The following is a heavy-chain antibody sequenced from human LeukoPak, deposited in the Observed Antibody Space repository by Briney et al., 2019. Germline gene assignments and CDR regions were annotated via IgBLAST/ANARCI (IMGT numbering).Heavy chain of an antibody. CDR2: ISYDGSNK. CDR1: GFTFSSYA. D-gene: IGHD3-3*01. Sequence: PGGSLRLSCAASGFTFSSYAMHWVRQAPGKGLEWVAVISYDGSNKYYADSVKGRFTISRDNSKNTLYLQMNSLRAEDTAVYYCARGPRRRGETYYDFWSGYTNWFDPWGQGTLVTVSS. V-gene: IGHV3-30-3*01. CDR3: ARGPRRRGETYYDFWSGYTNWFDP. J-gene: IGHJ5*02.